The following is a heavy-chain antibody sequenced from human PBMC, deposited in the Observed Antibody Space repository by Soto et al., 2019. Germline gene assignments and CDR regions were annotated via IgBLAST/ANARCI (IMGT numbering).Heavy chain of an antibody. Sequence: SVKVSCKASGGTFSSYAISWVRQAPGQGLGWMGGIIPIFGTANYAQKFQGRVTITADESTSTAYMELSSLRPEDTAVYYCARAHRPGPDAFDIWGQGTMVTVSS. CDR1: GGTFSSYA. V-gene: IGHV1-69*13. J-gene: IGHJ3*02. CDR3: ARAHRPGPDAFDI. CDR2: IIPIFGTA.